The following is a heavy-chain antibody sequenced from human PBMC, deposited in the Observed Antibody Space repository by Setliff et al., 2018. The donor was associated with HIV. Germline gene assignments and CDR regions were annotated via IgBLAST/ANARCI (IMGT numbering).Heavy chain of an antibody. CDR3: ARVDMGYYYDSSGYSHFDH. CDR2: IYPDESDS. J-gene: IGHJ4*02. CDR1: GYSFPTYW. D-gene: IGHD3-22*01. Sequence: GESLKISCKGSGYSFPTYWIAWVRQMPGKGLEWMGVIYPDESDSRYSPSFRGQVTISADKSINTTYLQWSSLKASDTAMYYCARVDMGYYYDSSGYSHFDHWGQGTLVTVSS. V-gene: IGHV5-51*01.